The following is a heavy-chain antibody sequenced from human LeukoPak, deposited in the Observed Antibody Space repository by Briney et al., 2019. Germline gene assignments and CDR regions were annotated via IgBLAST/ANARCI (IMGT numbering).Heavy chain of an antibody. CDR1: GFTFGDSA. Sequence: PGGSLRLSCTGSGFTFGDSAMSWFRQAPGKGLEGVANIKQDGTEKYYVDSVKGRFTISRDNAENSLYLQMNSLRAEDTAVYYCTRDTGCPGGTCYSFYDYWGQGTLVTVSS. CDR2: IKQDGTEK. J-gene: IGHJ4*02. D-gene: IGHD2-15*01. CDR3: TRDTGCPGGTCYSFYDY. V-gene: IGHV3-7*01.